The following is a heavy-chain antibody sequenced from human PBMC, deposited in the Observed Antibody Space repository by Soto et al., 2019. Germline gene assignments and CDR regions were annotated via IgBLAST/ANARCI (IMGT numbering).Heavy chain of an antibody. J-gene: IGHJ4*02. CDR1: GGSISSGGYY. V-gene: IGHV4-31*03. CDR3: ALNKGRRVTHSDY. Sequence: SETLSLTCTVSGGSISSGGYYWSWIRQHPGKGLEWIGYIYYSGSTYYRPSLKSRVTISVDTSKNQFSLKLSSVTAADTAVYYCALNKGRRVTHSDYWGQGTLVTVSS. CDR2: IYYSGST. D-gene: IGHD5-18*01.